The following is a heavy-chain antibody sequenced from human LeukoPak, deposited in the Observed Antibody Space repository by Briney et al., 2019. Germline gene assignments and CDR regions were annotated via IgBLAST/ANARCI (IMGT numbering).Heavy chain of an antibody. CDR3: AKVSRRLRYFDWSPPLDY. CDR2: ISYDGSNK. V-gene: IGHV3-30*04. CDR1: GFTFSSYA. Sequence: GGSLRLSCAASGFTFSSYAMHWVRQAPGKGLEWVAVISYDGSNKYYADSVKGRFTISRDNSKNTLYLQMNSLRAEDTAVYYCAKVSRRLRYFDWSPPLDYWGQGTLVTVSS. D-gene: IGHD3-9*01. J-gene: IGHJ4*02.